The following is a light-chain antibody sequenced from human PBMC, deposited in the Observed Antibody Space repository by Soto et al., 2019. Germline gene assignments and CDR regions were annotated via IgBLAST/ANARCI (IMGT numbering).Light chain of an antibody. Sequence: EIQMTQSPSSLSASVGDTVTITCRASQGIIDYLAWFQQRPGKAPKLLVYAASTLQTGVLSRFSGSGAGTDFTLTIRSLQPEDVASYYCQKYDTAPQTFGPGTRVEI. J-gene: IGKJ1*01. CDR3: QKYDTAPQT. V-gene: IGKV1-27*01. CDR2: AAS. CDR1: QGIIDY.